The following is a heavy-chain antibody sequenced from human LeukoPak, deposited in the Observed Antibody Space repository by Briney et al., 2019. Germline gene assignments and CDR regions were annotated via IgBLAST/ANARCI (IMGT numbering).Heavy chain of an antibody. Sequence: SETLSLTCSVSGDSISSSSYNWGWIRQPPGKGLEWIGSISYSGSTKYNPSLKSRITISVDTSKNHFSLKLNSVTAADTAIYYCARQRTVATPEFFDYWGQGTLVIVSS. CDR1: GDSISSSSYN. D-gene: IGHD4-23*01. J-gene: IGHJ4*02. V-gene: IGHV4-39*01. CDR3: ARQRTVATPEFFDY. CDR2: ISYSGST.